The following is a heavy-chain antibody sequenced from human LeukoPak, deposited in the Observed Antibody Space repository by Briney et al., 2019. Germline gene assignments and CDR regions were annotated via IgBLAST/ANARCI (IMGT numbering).Heavy chain of an antibody. CDR3: ARGCPVGSCFSGSWFDP. Sequence: PSETLSLTRTVSGGSIRSSSYYWNWLRQPAGKGLEWIGRIYPNGPTNYNPSLKSRLTLSIDTSKNQFSLRLTSVTAADTAVYYCARGCPVGSCFSGSWFDPWGQGTLVTVSS. D-gene: IGHD2-15*01. J-gene: IGHJ5*02. V-gene: IGHV4-61*02. CDR2: IYPNGPT. CDR1: GGSIRSSSYY.